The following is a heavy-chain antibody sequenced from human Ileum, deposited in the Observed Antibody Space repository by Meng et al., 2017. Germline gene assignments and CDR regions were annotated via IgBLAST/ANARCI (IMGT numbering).Heavy chain of an antibody. Sequence: LRGSGPGRVRPSGPRPLTCTVAGGSVSSANSYWSWIRQTPGKGLEWIGYVYNTGNTNSNPSLRSRLTMSVDTSNSQFSLKLTSVTAADTAVYYCARGGGGGWPNWFDPWGQGTLVTVSS. V-gene: IGHV4-61*01. CDR1: GGSVSSANSY. CDR3: ARGGGGGWPNWFDP. CDR2: VYNTGNT. J-gene: IGHJ5*02. D-gene: IGHD6-19*01.